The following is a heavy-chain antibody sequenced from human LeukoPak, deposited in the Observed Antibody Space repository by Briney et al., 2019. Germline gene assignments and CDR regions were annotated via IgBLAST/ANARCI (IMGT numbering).Heavy chain of an antibody. D-gene: IGHD3-16*01. CDR3: ARLPLSMTTFNFDY. J-gene: IGHJ4*02. V-gene: IGHV4-39*01. CDR1: GGSISSSSYY. CDR2: IYYSGST. Sequence: SETLSLTCTVSGGSISSSSYYWGWIRQPPGKGLEWIGSIYYSGSTYYNPSLKSRVTISVDTSKNQFSLKLSSVTAADTAVYYCARLPLSMTTFNFDYWGQGTLVTVSS.